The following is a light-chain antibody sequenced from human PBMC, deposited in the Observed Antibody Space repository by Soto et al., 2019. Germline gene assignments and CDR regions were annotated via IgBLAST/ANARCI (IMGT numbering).Light chain of an antibody. Sequence: DIQMTQSPSTLSASVGDRVTITCRASQSISNWLAWYQQKPGKAPKLLIYKASNLETGVPSRFSGSGSGTEFTLTISSLQPDDFATYYCQQYNSYPLSFGGGTNVEIK. J-gene: IGKJ4*01. CDR1: QSISNW. CDR3: QQYNSYPLS. CDR2: KAS. V-gene: IGKV1-5*03.